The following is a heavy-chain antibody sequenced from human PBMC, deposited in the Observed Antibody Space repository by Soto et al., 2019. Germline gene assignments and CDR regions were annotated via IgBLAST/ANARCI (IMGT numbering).Heavy chain of an antibody. Sequence: LRLSCAASGFTFDDYAMHWVRQAPGKGLEWVSGISWNSGSIGYADSVKGRFTISRDNAKNSLYLQMNSLRAEDTALYYCAKDIGDDSSDYLDYWGQGTLVTVSS. CDR2: ISWNSGSI. CDR3: AKDIGDDSSDYLDY. D-gene: IGHD3-22*01. J-gene: IGHJ4*02. V-gene: IGHV3-9*01. CDR1: GFTFDDYA.